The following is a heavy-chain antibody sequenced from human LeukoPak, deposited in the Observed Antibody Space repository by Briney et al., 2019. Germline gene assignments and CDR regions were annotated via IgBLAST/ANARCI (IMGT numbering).Heavy chain of an antibody. CDR1: GGTFSSYA. J-gene: IGHJ6*03. CDR2: IIPIFGTA. Sequence: ASVKVSCKASGGTFSSYAISWVRQAPGQGLEWMGGIIPIFGTANYAQKFQGRVTITTDESTSTAYMELSSLRSEDTAVYYCARVYVQQAAGNPYYYYYMDVWGKGTTVTVSS. CDR3: ARVYVQQAAGNPYYYYYMDV. D-gene: IGHD6-13*01. V-gene: IGHV1-69*05.